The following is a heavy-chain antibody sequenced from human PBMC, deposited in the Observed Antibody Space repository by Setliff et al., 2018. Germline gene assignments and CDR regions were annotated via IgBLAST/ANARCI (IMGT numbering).Heavy chain of an antibody. J-gene: IGHJ1*01. CDR3: VREGYSEYFQD. CDR2: ISHSGIT. CDR1: GASVSSHY. Sequence: PSETLSLTCNVSGASVSSHYWDWIRQPPGKGLEWIGFISHSGITTYNVSLKSQVSISVDTSKNQLSLTLSSVTAADTAVYYCVREGYSEYFQDWGRGTLVTVSS. V-gene: IGHV4-59*02. D-gene: IGHD1-1*01.